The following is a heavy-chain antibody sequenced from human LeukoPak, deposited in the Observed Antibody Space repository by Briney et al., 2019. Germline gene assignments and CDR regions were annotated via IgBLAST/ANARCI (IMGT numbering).Heavy chain of an antibody. CDR1: GFTFSSYE. V-gene: IGHV3-48*03. CDR3: ARSTLGYCSGGSCYGDGDY. Sequence: GGSLRLSCAASGFTFSSYEMNWVRQAPGKGLEWVSYIRSIGSTIYYADSVKGRFTISRDNAKNSLYLQMNSLRAEDTAVYYCARSTLGYCSGGSCYGDGDYWGQGTLVTVSS. J-gene: IGHJ4*02. D-gene: IGHD2-15*01. CDR2: IRSIGSTI.